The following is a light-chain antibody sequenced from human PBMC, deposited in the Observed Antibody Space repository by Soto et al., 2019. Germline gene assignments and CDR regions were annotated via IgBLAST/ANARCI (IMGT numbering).Light chain of an antibody. V-gene: IGLV2-14*01. CDR3: SSYTTTSTFYV. Sequence: QSALTQPASVSGSPGQSITISCTGTSSDVGDYNYVSCYQQPPGKAPKLMIFEVSNRPSGVSNRFSGSKSGNTASLTISGLQAEDEADYYCSSYTTTSTFYVFGTGTKVTVL. CDR1: SSDVGDYNY. CDR2: EVS. J-gene: IGLJ1*01.